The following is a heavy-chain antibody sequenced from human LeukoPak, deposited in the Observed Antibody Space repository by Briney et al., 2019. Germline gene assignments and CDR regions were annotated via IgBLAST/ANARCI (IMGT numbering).Heavy chain of an antibody. J-gene: IGHJ5*02. D-gene: IGHD6-19*01. Sequence: LPGGSLRLSCAASGFTVSSNYMSWVRQAPGKGLEWVSVIYSGGSTYYADSVKGRFTISRDNSKNTLYLQMNSLRAEDTAVYYCARDPNWLVEWSVPGPDPWGQGTLVTVSS. CDR2: IYSGGST. CDR1: GFTVSSNY. V-gene: IGHV3-66*01. CDR3: ARDPNWLVEWSVPGPDP.